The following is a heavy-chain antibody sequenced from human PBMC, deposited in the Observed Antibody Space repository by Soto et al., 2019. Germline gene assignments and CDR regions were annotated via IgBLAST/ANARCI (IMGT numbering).Heavy chain of an antibody. CDR2: IDWDDNT. J-gene: IGHJ5*02. V-gene: IGHV2-70*01. D-gene: IGHD3-22*01. CDR1: GFSLTTNGMC. CDR3: ARIPCGNYYTENFFDP. Sequence: ESGLAVNPTQTLTLTCTFSGFSLTTNGMCLSWIRQPPGKALEWLALIDWDDNTYYSTSLNNRLTLSKDTSKNQVVLLVRHMGPVDTATYYCARIPCGNYYTENFFDPWGQGIPVTVSS.